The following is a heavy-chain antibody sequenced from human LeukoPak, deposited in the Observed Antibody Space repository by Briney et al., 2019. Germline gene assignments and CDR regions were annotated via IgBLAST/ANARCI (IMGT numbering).Heavy chain of an antibody. Sequence: GASVKVSCKAPGYTFTGFYMHWVRQAPGQGLEWMGRINPNSGGTNYAQKFQGRITMTRDTSISTDYMELSRLRSDDTAVYYCASGGGSYGDIWGQGTMVTVSS. CDR3: ASGGGSYGDI. V-gene: IGHV1-2*06. J-gene: IGHJ3*02. CDR1: GYTFTGFY. D-gene: IGHD1-26*01. CDR2: INPNSGGT.